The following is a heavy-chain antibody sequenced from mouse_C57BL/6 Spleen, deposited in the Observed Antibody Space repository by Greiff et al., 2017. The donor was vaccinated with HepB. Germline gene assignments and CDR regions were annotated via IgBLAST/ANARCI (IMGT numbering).Heavy chain of an antibody. CDR3: ARDLYYGYDGDY. CDR2: ISYDGSN. CDR1: GYSITSGYY. J-gene: IGHJ2*01. Sequence: EVQRVESGPGLVKPSQSLSLTCSVTGYSITSGYYWNWIRQFPGNKLEWMGYISYDGSNNYNPSLKNRISITRDTSKNQFFLKLNSVTTEDTATYYCARDLYYGYDGDYWGQGTTLTVSS. D-gene: IGHD2-2*01. V-gene: IGHV3-6*01.